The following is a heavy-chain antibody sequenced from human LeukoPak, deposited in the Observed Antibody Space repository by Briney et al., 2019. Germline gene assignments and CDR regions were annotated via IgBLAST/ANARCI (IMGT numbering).Heavy chain of an antibody. CDR3: ARETALADFDY. CDR1: GFTFSNYN. V-gene: IGHV3-20*04. Sequence: GGSLRLSCAASGFTFSNYNMNWVRQAPEKGLEWVSGINWNGGSTGYADSVKGRFTISRDNAKNSLYLQMNRLRAEDTALYYCARETALADFDYWGQGTLVTVSS. CDR2: INWNGGST. J-gene: IGHJ4*02. D-gene: IGHD5-18*01.